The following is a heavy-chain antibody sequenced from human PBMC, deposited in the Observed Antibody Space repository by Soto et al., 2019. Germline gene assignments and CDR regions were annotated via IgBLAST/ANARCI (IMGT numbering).Heavy chain of an antibody. CDR3: ARDSISEYYYYIDV. D-gene: IGHD3-3*01. CDR2: ISWNSGSI. CDR1: GFTFDDYA. J-gene: IGHJ6*03. Sequence: GGSLRLSCAASGFTFDDYAMHWVRQAPGKGLEWVSGISWNSGSIGYADSVKGRFTISRDNAKNSLYLQMNSLRAEDTALYYCARDSISEYYYYIDVWGKGTMVTVSS. V-gene: IGHV3-9*01.